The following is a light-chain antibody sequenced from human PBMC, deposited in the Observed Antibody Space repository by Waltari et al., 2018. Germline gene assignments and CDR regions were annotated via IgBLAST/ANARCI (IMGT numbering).Light chain of an antibody. CDR1: KNDIGPYNF. J-gene: IGLJ2*01. CDR3: CSYAGGSRVI. Sequence: QSALTQPASLSGSPGKPITISCAGPKNDIGPYNFVSWFQQFPGQAPKLIVSEATKRPSGVSYRFSGSKSGNTASLTISGLQAEDEADYYCCSYAGGSRVIFGGGTKLTVL. V-gene: IGLV2-23*01. CDR2: EAT.